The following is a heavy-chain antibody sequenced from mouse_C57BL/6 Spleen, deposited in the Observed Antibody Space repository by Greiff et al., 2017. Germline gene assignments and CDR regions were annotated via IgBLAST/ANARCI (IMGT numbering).Heavy chain of an antibody. CDR2: IDPETGGT. J-gene: IGHJ3*01. CDR1: GYTFTDYE. V-gene: IGHV1-15*01. D-gene: IGHD2-4*01. CDR3: TRIYYDYAWFAY. Sequence: VQLKESGAELVRPGASVTLSCKASGYTFTDYEMHWVKQTPVHGLEWIGAIDPETGGTAYNQKFKGKAILTADKSSSTAYMELRSLTSEDSAVYYCTRIYYDYAWFAYWGQGTLVTVSA.